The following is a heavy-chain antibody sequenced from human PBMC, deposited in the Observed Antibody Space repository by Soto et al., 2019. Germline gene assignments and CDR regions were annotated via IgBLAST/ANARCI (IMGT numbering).Heavy chain of an antibody. CDR2: VNPSGGHT. J-gene: IGHJ4*02. CDR1: GDTFTDYY. Sequence: QVQLMQSGAEVKKPGASVKVSCKASGDTFTDYYIHWERQAPGQGLEWMGTVNPSGGHTTYAQHFLGRVTMTRDTSTSTLYMELTILTSDDTAIYYCARGGHVVVVTAALDYWGQGTLVTVSS. CDR3: ARGGHVVVVTAALDY. V-gene: IGHV1-46*01. D-gene: IGHD2-21*02.